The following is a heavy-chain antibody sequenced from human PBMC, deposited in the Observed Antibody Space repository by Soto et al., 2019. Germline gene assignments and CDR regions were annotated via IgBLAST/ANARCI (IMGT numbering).Heavy chain of an antibody. CDR1: GGSISSGGYY. Sequence: PSETLSLTCTVSGGSISSGGYYWSWIRQHPGKGLEWIGYIYYSGSTYYNPSLKSRVTISVDTSKNQFSLKLSSVTAADTAVYYCARDSACRVGDAFDIWGPGTMVTVSS. D-gene: IGHD3-10*01. CDR2: IYYSGST. J-gene: IGHJ3*02. V-gene: IGHV4-31*03. CDR3: ARDSACRVGDAFDI.